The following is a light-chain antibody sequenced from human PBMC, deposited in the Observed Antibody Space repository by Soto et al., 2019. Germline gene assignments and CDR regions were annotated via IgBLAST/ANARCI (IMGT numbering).Light chain of an antibody. CDR1: SSNIGSNY. Sequence: QPVLTQPPSASGTPGQRVTISCSGSSSNIGSNYIYWYQQLPGTAPKLLMYRNDQRPSGVPDRFSGSKSGTSGSLAISGLRSEDEAGYYCAAWDDSLSGVVFGGGTKVTVL. V-gene: IGLV1-47*01. CDR3: AAWDDSLSGVV. J-gene: IGLJ2*01. CDR2: RND.